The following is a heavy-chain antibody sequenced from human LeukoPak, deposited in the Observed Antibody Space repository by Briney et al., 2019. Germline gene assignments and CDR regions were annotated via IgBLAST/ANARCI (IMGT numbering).Heavy chain of an antibody. CDR1: GYTFPSYD. D-gene: IGHD3/OR15-3a*01. CDR3: ARGLATRRYTLVWTIQIWFDP. Sequence: ASVKDSCKASGYTFPSYDINWVRQATGQGLEWMGWMNPNSGNTGYAQKFQGRVTMTRNTSISTAYMELSSLRSEDTAVYYCARGLATRRYTLVWTIQIWFDPWGQGTLVTVSS. CDR2: MNPNSGNT. J-gene: IGHJ5*02. V-gene: IGHV1-8*01.